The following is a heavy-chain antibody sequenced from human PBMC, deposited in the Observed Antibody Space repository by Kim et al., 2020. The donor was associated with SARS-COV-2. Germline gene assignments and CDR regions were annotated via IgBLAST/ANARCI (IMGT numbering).Heavy chain of an antibody. Sequence: DSVKGRFTISRDNSKNTLYLQMNSLRAEDTAVYYCAKDLYFWSGYPSIDYWGQGTLVTVSS. D-gene: IGHD3-3*01. J-gene: IGHJ4*02. CDR3: AKDLYFWSGYPSIDY. V-gene: IGHV3-30*02.